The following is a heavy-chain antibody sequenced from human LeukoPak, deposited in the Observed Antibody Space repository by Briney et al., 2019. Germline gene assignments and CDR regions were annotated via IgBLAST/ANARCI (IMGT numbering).Heavy chain of an antibody. CDR3: ARAAAGTNSWYYFDY. J-gene: IGHJ4*02. CDR2: IHYSGST. V-gene: IGHV4-30-4*01. D-gene: IGHD6-19*01. Sequence: ASETLSLTCTVSGDSISSGDNYWSWIRQPPGRGLEWIGYIHYSGSTYYNPSLKSRVIITEDMPKNQFSLTLNSLTAADSAMYYCARAAAGTNSWYYFDYWGQGTLVTVSS. CDR1: GDSISSGDNY.